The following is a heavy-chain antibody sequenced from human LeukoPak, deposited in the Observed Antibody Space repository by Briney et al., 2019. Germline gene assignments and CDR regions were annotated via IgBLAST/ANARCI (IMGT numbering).Heavy chain of an antibody. J-gene: IGHJ4*02. V-gene: IGHV4-59*01. Sequence: PSETLSLTCTVSGGSISGYYWSWIRQPPGKGLEWMGYIYYSGSTNYNPSLKSRVTISVDTSKNQFSLKLSSVTAADTAVYYCARMASAYYYGSGSYPSHFDYWGQGTLVTVSS. CDR3: ARMASAYYYGSGSYPSHFDY. CDR1: GGSISGYY. D-gene: IGHD3-10*01. CDR2: IYYSGST.